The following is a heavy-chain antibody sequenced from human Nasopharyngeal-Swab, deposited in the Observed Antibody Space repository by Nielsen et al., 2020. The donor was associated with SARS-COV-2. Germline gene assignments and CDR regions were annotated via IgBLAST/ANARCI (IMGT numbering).Heavy chain of an antibody. V-gene: IGHV3-30*04. CDR1: GFTFSSYA. J-gene: IGHJ3*02. CDR2: ISYDGSNK. D-gene: IGHD6-13*01. Sequence: GESLKISCAASGFTFSSYAMHWVRHAPGKGLEWVAVISYDGSNKYYADSVKGRFTISRDNSKNTLYLQMNSLRAEDTAVYYCAAEATGTDAFDIWGQGTMVTVSS. CDR3: AAEATGTDAFDI.